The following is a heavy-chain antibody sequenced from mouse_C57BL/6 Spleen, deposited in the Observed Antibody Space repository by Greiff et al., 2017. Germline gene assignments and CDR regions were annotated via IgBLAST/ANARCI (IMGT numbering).Heavy chain of an antibody. CDR3: ARSPELNYDYDWTDWYFDV. Sequence: QVQLKESGAELAKPGASVKLSCKASGYTFTSYWMHWVKQRPGQGLEWIGYINPSSGYTKYNQKFKDKATLTADKSSSTAYMQLSSLTYEDSAVYYCARSPELNYDYDWTDWYFDVWGTGTTVTVSS. V-gene: IGHV1-7*01. CDR2: INPSSGYT. CDR1: GYTFTSYW. D-gene: IGHD2-4*01. J-gene: IGHJ1*03.